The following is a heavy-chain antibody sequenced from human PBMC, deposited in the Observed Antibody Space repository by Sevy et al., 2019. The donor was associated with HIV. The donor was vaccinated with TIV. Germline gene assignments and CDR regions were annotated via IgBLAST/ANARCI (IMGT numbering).Heavy chain of an antibody. Sequence: GGSLRLSCAASGFTFSGYAMHWVRQAPGKGLEWVGVISYDGSNKYYADSVKGRFTISRDNSKNTLYLEMNSLRAEDTAGYYCAGGGRDYDYVWGGQRALVTVSS. D-gene: IGHD3-16*01. CDR3: AGGGRDYDYVW. CDR1: GFTFSGYA. J-gene: IGHJ4*01. V-gene: IGHV3-30*04. CDR2: ISYDGSNK.